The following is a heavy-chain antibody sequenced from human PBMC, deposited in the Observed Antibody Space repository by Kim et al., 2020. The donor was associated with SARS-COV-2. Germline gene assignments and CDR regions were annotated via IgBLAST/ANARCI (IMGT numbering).Heavy chain of an antibody. CDR3: ARDRGRFQGWEHQVTYY. Sequence: GGSLRLSCAASGFTFSSYAMHWVRQAPGKGLEWVAVISYDGSNKYYADSVKGRFTISRDNSKNTLYLQMNSLRAEDTAVYYCARDRGRFQGWEHQVTYY. V-gene: IGHV3-30*04. CDR1: GFTFSSYA. D-gene: IGHD1-26*01. CDR2: ISYDGSNK. J-gene: IGHJ6*01.